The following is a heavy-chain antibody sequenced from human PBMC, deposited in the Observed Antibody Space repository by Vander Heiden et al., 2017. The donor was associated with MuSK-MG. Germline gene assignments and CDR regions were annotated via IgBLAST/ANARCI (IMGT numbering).Heavy chain of an antibody. V-gene: IGHV1-46*01. CDR1: GYSFTNYY. Sequence: QVQLVQSGAEVKRPGASLKVSCKTSGYSFTNYYMHWVRQAPGQGLEWMGMIDPSEGTTIYAPKFQGRVTMTRDTSTSTVYMYLSSLRSADTALYYCTRGVMAYWGQGTPVTVSS. CDR3: TRGVMAY. CDR2: IDPSEGTT. J-gene: IGHJ4*02.